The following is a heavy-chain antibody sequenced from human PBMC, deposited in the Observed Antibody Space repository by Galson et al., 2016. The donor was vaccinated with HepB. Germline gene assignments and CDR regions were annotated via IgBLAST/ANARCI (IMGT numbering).Heavy chain of an antibody. CDR3: ASLGYCSGGDCYSVD. J-gene: IGHJ4*02. CDR1: GGSLSTRNW. V-gene: IGHV4-4*02. D-gene: IGHD2-15*01. Sequence: ETLSLTCAVSGGSLSTRNWWSWIRQTPGKGLEWIGEIYHTGTTNYNPSLKSRITMSLDKSKNQFSLKLNSVTAADTAVYYWASLGYCSGGDCYSVDWGQGTMVTVSS. CDR2: IYHTGTT.